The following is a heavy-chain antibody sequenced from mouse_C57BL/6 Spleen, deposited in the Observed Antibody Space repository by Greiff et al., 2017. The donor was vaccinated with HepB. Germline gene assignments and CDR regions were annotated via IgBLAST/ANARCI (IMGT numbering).Heavy chain of an antibody. D-gene: IGHD1-1*01. J-gene: IGHJ2*01. CDR2: IYPGDGDT. Sequence: VQLQQSGPELVKPGASVKISCKASGYAFSSSWMNWVKQRPGKGLEWIGRIYPGDGDTNYNGKFKGKATLTANKSSSPAYMQLSSLTSEDSAVYFCARYGSSYIDYWGQGTTLTVSS. V-gene: IGHV1-82*01. CDR3: ARYGSSYIDY. CDR1: GYAFSSSW.